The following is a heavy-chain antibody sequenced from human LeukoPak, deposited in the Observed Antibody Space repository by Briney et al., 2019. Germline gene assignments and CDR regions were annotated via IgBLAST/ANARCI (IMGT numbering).Heavy chain of an antibody. D-gene: IGHD3-10*01. J-gene: IGHJ6*02. CDR3: AKDRQGSGSSGSHHYYIMDV. CDR2: ISYDGSNK. V-gene: IGHV3-30-3*01. CDR1: GFTFSSYA. Sequence: HPGRSLRLSCAASGFTFSSYAMHWVRQAPGKGLEWVAVISYDGSNKYYADSVKGRFTISRDNSKNTLYLQMNSLRAEDTAVYWCAKDRQGSGSSGSHHYYIMDVWGQGTTVTVSS.